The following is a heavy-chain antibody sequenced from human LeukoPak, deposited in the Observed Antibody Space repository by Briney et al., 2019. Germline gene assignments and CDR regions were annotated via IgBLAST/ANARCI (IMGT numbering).Heavy chain of an antibody. J-gene: IGHJ5*02. D-gene: IGHD3-3*01. Sequence: ASVKVSCKASGYTFTGYYMHWVRQAPGQGLEWMGWINPNSGGTNYAQKFQGRATMTRDTSISTAYMELSRLRSDDTAVYYCARAVAYYDFWSSAGWFDPWGQGTLVTVSS. V-gene: IGHV1-2*02. CDR1: GYTFTGYY. CDR2: INPNSGGT. CDR3: ARAVAYYDFWSSAGWFDP.